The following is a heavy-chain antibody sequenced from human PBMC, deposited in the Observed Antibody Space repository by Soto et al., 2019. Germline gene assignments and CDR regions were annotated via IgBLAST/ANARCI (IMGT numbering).Heavy chain of an antibody. CDR3: ASSSSWYSSYYYGMDV. D-gene: IGHD6-13*01. V-gene: IGHV1-69*13. CDR1: GGTFSSYA. CDR2: IIPIFGTA. J-gene: IGHJ6*02. Sequence: GASVKVSCKASGGTFSSYAISWVRQAPGQGLEWMGGIIPIFGTANYAQKFQGRVTITADESTSTAYMELSSLRSEDTAVYYCASSSSWYSSYYYGMDVWGQGTTVTVSS.